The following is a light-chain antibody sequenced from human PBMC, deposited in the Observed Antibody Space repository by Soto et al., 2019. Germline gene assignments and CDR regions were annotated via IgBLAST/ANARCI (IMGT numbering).Light chain of an antibody. J-gene: IGKJ1*01. CDR3: QQRLNWPPG. Sequence: EIVLTQSPGTLSLSPGKRATLSCRASQSISSSYLAWYQQRPGQAPRLLIYDASNRATGVPARFSGSRSGTDFTLTISDLEPADFGLYYCQQRLNWPPGFGQGTKVDIK. CDR2: DAS. V-gene: IGKV3D-20*02. CDR1: QSISSSY.